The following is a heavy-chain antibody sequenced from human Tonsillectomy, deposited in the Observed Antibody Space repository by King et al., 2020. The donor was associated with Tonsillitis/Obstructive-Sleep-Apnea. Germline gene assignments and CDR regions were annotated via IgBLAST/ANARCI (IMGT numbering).Heavy chain of an antibody. J-gene: IGHJ4*02. CDR2: IYYSGST. Sequence: VQLQESGPGLVKPSETLSLTCTVSGGSVSSGSYYWSWIRQPPGKGLEWIGYIYYSGSTNYNPSLKSRVTISVDTSKNQFSLKLSSVTAADTAVYYCARRGRYCSSTSCPPDYWGQGTLVTVSS. D-gene: IGHD2-2*01. CDR3: ARRGRYCSSTSCPPDY. V-gene: IGHV4-61*01. CDR1: GGSVSSGSYY.